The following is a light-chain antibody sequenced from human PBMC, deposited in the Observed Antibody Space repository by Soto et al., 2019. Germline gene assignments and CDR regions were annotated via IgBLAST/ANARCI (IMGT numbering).Light chain of an antibody. Sequence: EIVLTQSPGILSLSPGERASLSCRASQSVSSNYLAWYQQKPGQAPRLLIYGASSRATGIPDRFSGSGSGTDFILTVSRLEPEDFAVYYCQQYGSSPLTFGGGTRVQIK. CDR2: GAS. V-gene: IGKV3-20*01. CDR1: QSVSSNY. J-gene: IGKJ4*01. CDR3: QQYGSSPLT.